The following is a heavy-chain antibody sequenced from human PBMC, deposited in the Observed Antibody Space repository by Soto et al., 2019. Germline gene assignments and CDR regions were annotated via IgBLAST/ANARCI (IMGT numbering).Heavy chain of an antibody. CDR2: INPSGGST. J-gene: IGHJ6*03. CDR1: GYTFTSYY. CDR3: ARGLQWPEDYYYYMDV. D-gene: IGHD4-4*01. Sequence: GASVKVSCKASGYTFTSYYMHWVRQAPGQGLEWMGIINPSGGSTSYAQKFQGRVTMTRDTSTSTVYMELSSLRSEDTAVYYCARGLQWPEDYYYYMDVWGKGTTVTVSS. V-gene: IGHV1-46*03.